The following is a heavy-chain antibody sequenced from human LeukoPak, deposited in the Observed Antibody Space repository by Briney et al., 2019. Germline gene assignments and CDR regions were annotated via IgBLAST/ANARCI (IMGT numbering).Heavy chain of an antibody. CDR1: GGSISRYY. CDR3: ARDKGPPRSGAQGWYFDL. V-gene: IGHV4-59*01. Sequence: SETLSLTCTVSGGSISRYYWSWIRQPPGKGLEWIGYIYYSGSTNHNPSLKSRVTISVDTSKNQFPLKLSSVTAADTAVYYCARDKGPPRSGAQGWYFDLWGRGTLVTVSS. J-gene: IGHJ2*01. CDR2: IYYSGST. D-gene: IGHD4-17*01.